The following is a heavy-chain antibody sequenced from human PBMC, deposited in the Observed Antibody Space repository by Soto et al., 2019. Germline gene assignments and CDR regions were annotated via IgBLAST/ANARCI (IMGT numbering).Heavy chain of an antibody. D-gene: IGHD3-10*01. CDR1: GFTFSSYA. V-gene: IGHV3-23*01. Sequence: GGSLRLSCAASGFTFSSYAMSWVRQAPGKGLEWVSAISGSGGSTYYADSVKGRFTISRDNSKNTLYLQMNSLRAEDTAVYYCAKDQPPTKEYSSSSVFRTMVRGVMNAFDIWGQGTMVTVSS. CDR3: AKDQPPTKEYSSSSVFRTMVRGVMNAFDI. J-gene: IGHJ3*02. CDR2: ISGSGGST.